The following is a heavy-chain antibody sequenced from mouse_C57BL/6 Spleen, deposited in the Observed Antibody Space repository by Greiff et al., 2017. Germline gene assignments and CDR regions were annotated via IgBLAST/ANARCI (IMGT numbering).Heavy chain of an antibody. CDR1: GYTFTSYW. V-gene: IGHV1-69*01. D-gene: IGHD2-14*01. J-gene: IGHJ2*01. CDR2: IDPSDSYT. Sequence: QVQLQQPGAELVMPGASVKLSCKASGYTFTSYWMHWVKQRPGQGLEWIGEIDPSDSYTNYNQKFKGKSTLTVDKSSSTAYMQLSSLTSEDSAVYYCARGNDRNCNFEYWGQGTTLTVSS. CDR3: ARGNDRNCNFEY.